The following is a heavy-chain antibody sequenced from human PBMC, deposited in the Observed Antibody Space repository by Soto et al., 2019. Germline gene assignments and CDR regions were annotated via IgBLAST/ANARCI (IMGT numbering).Heavy chain of an antibody. Sequence: SETLSLTCAVYGGSFSGYYWSWIRQPPGKGLEWIGEINHSGSTNYNPSLKSRVTISVDTSKNQFSLKLSSVTAADTAVYYCARGRQLVAFDYWGQGTLVTVS. D-gene: IGHD6-6*01. J-gene: IGHJ4*02. V-gene: IGHV4-34*01. CDR2: INHSGST. CDR1: GGSFSGYY. CDR3: ARGRQLVAFDY.